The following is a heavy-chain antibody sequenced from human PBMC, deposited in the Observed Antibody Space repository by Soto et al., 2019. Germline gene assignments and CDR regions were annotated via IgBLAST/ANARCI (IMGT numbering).Heavy chain of an antibody. J-gene: IGHJ4*02. D-gene: IGHD3-16*02. CDR2: ISGSGGST. CDR3: AKDRMITFRGVIDQATFDY. V-gene: IGHV3-23*01. Sequence: GGSMRLSGAASGVTFNNYAMNWVRQIPGKGREWVSTISGSGGSTYYADSVKGRFTISRDSSKNTLYLQMHSLRAEDTAVYYCAKDRMITFRGVIDQATFDYWGQGALVTVSS. CDR1: GVTFNNYA.